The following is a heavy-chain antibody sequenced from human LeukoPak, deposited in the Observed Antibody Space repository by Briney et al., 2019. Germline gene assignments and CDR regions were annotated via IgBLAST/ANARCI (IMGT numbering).Heavy chain of an antibody. J-gene: IGHJ4*02. Sequence: GGSLRLSCAASGFTFSSYGMYWVRQAPGKGLEWVTFIRYDGSNKYYADSVKGRFTISRDNSKNMLYLQMNSLRAEDTAVYYCAKDLPNWGADYWGQGTLVTVSS. CDR1: GFTFSSYG. CDR3: AKDLPNWGADY. CDR2: IRYDGSNK. V-gene: IGHV3-30*02. D-gene: IGHD7-27*01.